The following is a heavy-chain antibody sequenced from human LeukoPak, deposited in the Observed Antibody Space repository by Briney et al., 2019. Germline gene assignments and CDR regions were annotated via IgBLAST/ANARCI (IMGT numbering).Heavy chain of an antibody. J-gene: IGHJ3*02. Sequence: ASVKVSYKVSGYTLTELSMHWVRQAPGKGLEWMGGFDPEDGETIYAQKFQGRVTMTEDTSTDTAYMELSSLRSEDTAVYYCATRGSYCCFVAFDIWGQGTMVTVSS. V-gene: IGHV1-24*01. CDR2: FDPEDGET. CDR3: ATRGSYCCFVAFDI. CDR1: GYTLTELS. D-gene: IGHD1-26*01.